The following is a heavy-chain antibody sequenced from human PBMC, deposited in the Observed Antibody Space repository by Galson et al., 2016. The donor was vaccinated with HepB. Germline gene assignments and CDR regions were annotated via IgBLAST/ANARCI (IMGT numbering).Heavy chain of an antibody. CDR2: IKGGGVSP. CDR3: VKDFYGSGSYYSVGHDH. J-gene: IGHJ4*02. Sequence: SLRLSCAASGFTFSNYAMNWVRQAPGKGPEWVSSIKGGGVSPKYADSVTGRFTISRDNTNNTLHLQTNSLRAEDTAVYYCVKDFYGSGSYYSVGHDHWGQGTLVTVSS. CDR1: GFTFSNYA. D-gene: IGHD3-10*01. V-gene: IGHV3-23*01.